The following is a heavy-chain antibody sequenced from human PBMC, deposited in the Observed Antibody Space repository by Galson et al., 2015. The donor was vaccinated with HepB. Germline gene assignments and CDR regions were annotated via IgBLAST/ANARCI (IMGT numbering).Heavy chain of an antibody. V-gene: IGHV3-23*01. CDR3: AKDGIMVANNPYHFHY. CDR1: GFSFIRYA. CDR2: ITSSGGNS. D-gene: IGHD2-15*01. Sequence: SLRLSCAASGFSFIRYAMTWVRQAPGKGQEWVSSITSSGGNSYYTDSVKGRFTVSRDNSKNTLLLQLNSLRAEDTAMYFCAKDGIMVANNPYHFHYWGQGTLVTVSS. J-gene: IGHJ4*02.